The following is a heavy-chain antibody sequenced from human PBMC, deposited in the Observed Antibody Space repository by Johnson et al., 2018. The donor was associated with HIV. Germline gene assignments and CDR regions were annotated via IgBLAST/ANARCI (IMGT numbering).Heavy chain of an antibody. CDR1: GFTFSSYA. D-gene: IGHD6-13*01. CDR3: ARAERGYSSSWVDAFDI. J-gene: IGHJ3*02. CDR2: ISYDGSNK. Sequence: MLLVESGGGVVQPGRSLRLSCAASGFTFSSYAMHWVRQAPGQGLEWAAVISYDGSNKYYADSVKGRFTISRDNSKNTPYLQMNSLRTEDTALYYCARAERGYSSSWVDAFDIWGQGTMVTVSS. V-gene: IGHV3-30*04.